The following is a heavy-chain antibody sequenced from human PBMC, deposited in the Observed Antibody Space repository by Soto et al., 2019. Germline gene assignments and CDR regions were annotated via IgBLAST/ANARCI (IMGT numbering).Heavy chain of an antibody. V-gene: IGHV1-18*01. CDR3: ARDGPDCSSTSCYIRYYYYGMDV. CDR1: GYTFTSCG. D-gene: IGHD2-2*02. J-gene: IGHJ6*02. Sequence: ASVKDSCETSGYTFTSCGISWVRQAPGQGLEWRGWISAYNGNTNYAQKLQGRVTMTTDTSTSTAYMELRSLRSDDTAVYYCARDGPDCSSTSCYIRYYYYGMDVWGQGTTVTVSS. CDR2: ISAYNGNT.